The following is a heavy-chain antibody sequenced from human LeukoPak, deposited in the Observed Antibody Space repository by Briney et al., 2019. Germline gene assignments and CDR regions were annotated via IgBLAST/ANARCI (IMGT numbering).Heavy chain of an antibody. D-gene: IGHD3-22*01. V-gene: IGHV3-30*04. CDR2: ISYDGSNK. J-gene: IGHJ4*02. CDR1: GFTFSSYA. Sequence: GGSLRLSCAASGFTFSSYAMHWVRQAPGKGLEWVAVISYDGSNKYYADSVKGRFTISRDNSKNTLYLQMNSLRAEDTAVYYCARAADDSSGYENYFDCWGQGTLVTVSS. CDR3: ARAADDSSGYENYFDC.